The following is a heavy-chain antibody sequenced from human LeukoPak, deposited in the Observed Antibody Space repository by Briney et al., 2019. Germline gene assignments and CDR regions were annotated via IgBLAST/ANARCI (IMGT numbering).Heavy chain of an antibody. D-gene: IGHD6-13*01. J-gene: IGHJ3*02. CDR3: ARDLAGAGMGRIAAAVRCAFDI. V-gene: IGHV3-48*04. Sequence: GGSLRLSCAASGFTFSSYGMHWVRQAPGKGLEWVSYISSSGSTIYYADSVKGRFTISRDNAKNSLYLQMNSLRAEDTAVYYCARDLAGAGMGRIAAAVRCAFDIWGQGTMVTVSS. CDR2: ISSSGSTI. CDR1: GFTFSSYG.